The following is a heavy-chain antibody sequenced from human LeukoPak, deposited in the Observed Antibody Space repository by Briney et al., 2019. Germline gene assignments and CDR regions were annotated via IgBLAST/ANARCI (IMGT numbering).Heavy chain of an antibody. J-gene: IGHJ6*02. CDR3: ARDGTTRDYYYYYGMDV. V-gene: IGHV1-18*01. CDR2: ISAYNGNT. Sequence: GASVKVSCKASGYTFPFYGITWVRQAPGQGLEWMGRISAYNGNTNYAQKLQGRVTMTTDTSTSTAYMELRSLRSDDTAVYYCARDGTTRDYYYYYGMDVWGQGTTVTVSS. D-gene: IGHD1-7*01. CDR1: GYTFPFYG.